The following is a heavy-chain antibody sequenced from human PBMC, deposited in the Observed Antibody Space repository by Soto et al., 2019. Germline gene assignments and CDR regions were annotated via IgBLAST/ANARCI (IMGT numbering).Heavy chain of an antibody. V-gene: IGHV4-4*02. CDR1: GGSISETYW. J-gene: IGHJ4*02. D-gene: IGHD6-19*01. CDR3: ARRIAVAGTRGFDY. CDR2: ISHRGTP. Sequence: QVQLQESGPGLVEPSETLSLTCAVSGGSISETYWWSWVRQPPGKGLEWIGEISHRGTPHYNPSLWSRVTMSTDTSRNQISLTLMSVTAADSASYYCARRIAVAGTRGFDYWGQGTLVTVSS.